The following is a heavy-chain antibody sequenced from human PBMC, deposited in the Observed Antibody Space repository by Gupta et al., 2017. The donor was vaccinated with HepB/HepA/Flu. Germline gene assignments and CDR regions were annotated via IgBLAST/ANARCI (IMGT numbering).Heavy chain of an antibody. D-gene: IGHD1-26*01. CDR1: GASVNSSDW. Sequence: QVQLQESGPGLLKSSETLSLTCAVSGASVNSSDWWNWVRQPPGKGLEWSGEISHSGKTIYNPSLKSRVSISIDKSKNHFSLKLSSMNAADTAVYYCARDSLYSGVYWAFDYWSQGTLVTVSS. V-gene: IGHV4-4*02. CDR3: ARDSLYSGVYWAFDY. J-gene: IGHJ4*02. CDR2: ISHSGKT.